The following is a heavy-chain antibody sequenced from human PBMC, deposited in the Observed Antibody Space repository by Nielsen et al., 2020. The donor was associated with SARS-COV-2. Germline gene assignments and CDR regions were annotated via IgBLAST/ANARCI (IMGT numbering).Heavy chain of an antibody. D-gene: IGHD6-13*01. CDR1: GFTFSSYA. V-gene: IGHV3-23*01. Sequence: GESLKISCAASGFTFSSYAMSWVRQAPGKGLEWVSAISGSGGSTYYADSVKGRFTISRDNSKNTLYLQMNSLRAEDTAVYYCAKGGPKGQRLVRSWFDPWGQGTLVTVSS. CDR3: AKGGPKGQRLVRSWFDP. J-gene: IGHJ5*02. CDR2: ISGSGGST.